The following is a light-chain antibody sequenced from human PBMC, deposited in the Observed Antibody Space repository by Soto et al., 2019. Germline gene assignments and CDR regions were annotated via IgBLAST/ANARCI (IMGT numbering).Light chain of an antibody. CDR1: SSDVGGYNY. V-gene: IGLV2-14*01. CDR3: SSYTSSSTRV. Sequence: QSVLTQPASVSGSARQSITSSCTGTSSDVGGYNYVSWYQQHPGKAPKLMIYDVSNRPSGVSNRFSGSKSGNTASLTISGLQAEDEADYYCSSYTSSSTRVFGGGTKLTVL. CDR2: DVS. J-gene: IGLJ2*01.